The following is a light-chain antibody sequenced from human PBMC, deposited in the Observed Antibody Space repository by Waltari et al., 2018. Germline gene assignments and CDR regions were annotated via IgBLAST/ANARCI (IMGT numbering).Light chain of an antibody. CDR2: AAS. CDR1: QSISSY. J-gene: IGKJ2*01. CDR3: QQSYSTPQYT. V-gene: IGKV1-39*01. Sequence: DIQITQSPSSLYASVGDRVNITCRASQSISSYLNWYQQKPGKAPKLLIYAASSLQSGVPSRFSGSGSGTDFTLTISSLQPEDFATYYCQQSYSTPQYTFGQGTKLEIK.